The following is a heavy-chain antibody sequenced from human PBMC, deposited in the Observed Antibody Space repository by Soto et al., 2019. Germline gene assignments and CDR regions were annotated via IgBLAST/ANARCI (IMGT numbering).Heavy chain of an antibody. J-gene: IGHJ6*02. V-gene: IGHV3-15*07. CDR1: GFTLSNAW. CDR2: IKSKTDGGTT. Sequence: PGGSLRLSCAASGFTLSNAWMNWVRQAPGKGLEWVGRIKSKTDGGTTDYAAPVKGRFTISRDDSKNTLYLQMNSLKTEDTAVYYCTTDPEYSYGYKGYYYYYGMDVWGQGTTVTVSS. D-gene: IGHD5-18*01. CDR3: TTDPEYSYGYKGYYYYYGMDV.